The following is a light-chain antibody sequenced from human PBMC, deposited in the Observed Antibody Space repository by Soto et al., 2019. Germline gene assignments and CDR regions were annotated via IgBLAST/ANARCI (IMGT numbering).Light chain of an antibody. Sequence: QSVLTQPASVSGSPGQSITISCTGTSSDVGSYNYVSWYQQHPGKAPKLMIYEVNNRPSGVSNRFSGSKSGNTASLTISGLQAEDEANYYCSSYTSIITRVFGGGTQLTVL. CDR2: EVN. J-gene: IGLJ7*01. CDR3: SSYTSIITRV. CDR1: SSDVGSYNY. V-gene: IGLV2-14*01.